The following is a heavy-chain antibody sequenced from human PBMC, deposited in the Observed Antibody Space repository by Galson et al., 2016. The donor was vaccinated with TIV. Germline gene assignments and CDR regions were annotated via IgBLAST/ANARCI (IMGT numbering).Heavy chain of an antibody. J-gene: IGHJ4*02. CDR3: ARNVAQTGDFDD. D-gene: IGHD7-27*01. V-gene: IGHV1-8*01. Sequence: SVKVSCKASGYPFTNYDINWERQTAGQGLEWLGWMHPDSGHTGYAQKFQGRVSMTRDTSISTAYMELRSLISEDTAVYYCARNVAQTGDFDDWGQGTLVTVSS. CDR2: MHPDSGHT. CDR1: GYPFTNYD.